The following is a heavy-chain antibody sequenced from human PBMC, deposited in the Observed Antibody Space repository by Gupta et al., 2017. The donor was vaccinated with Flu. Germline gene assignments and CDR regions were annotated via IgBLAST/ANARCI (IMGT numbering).Heavy chain of an antibody. CDR2: IRSKAYGGTT. Sequence: EVQLVESGGGLVQPGRSLRLSCPASGFTFGDYAMSWFREAPGKGLEWVGFIRSKAYGGTTEYAASVKGRFTISRDDSKSIAYLQMNSLKTEDTAVYYCTREVLRSSWYDASYWGQGTLVTVSS. D-gene: IGHD6-13*01. J-gene: IGHJ4*02. CDR1: GFTFGDYA. V-gene: IGHV3-49*03. CDR3: TREVLRSSWYDASY.